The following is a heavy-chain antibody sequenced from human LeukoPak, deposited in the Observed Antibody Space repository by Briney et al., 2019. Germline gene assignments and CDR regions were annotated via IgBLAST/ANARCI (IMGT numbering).Heavy chain of an antibody. D-gene: IGHD2-21*01. CDR2: IYYSGST. Sequence: SQTLSLTCTVSGGSISSGDYYWSWIRQPPGKGLEWIGYIYYSGSTNYNPSLKSRVTISVDTSKNQFSLKLSSVTAADTAVYYCAREERLLGYYFDYWGQGTLVTVSS. CDR3: AREERLLGYYFDY. CDR1: GGSISSGDYY. J-gene: IGHJ4*02. V-gene: IGHV4-61*08.